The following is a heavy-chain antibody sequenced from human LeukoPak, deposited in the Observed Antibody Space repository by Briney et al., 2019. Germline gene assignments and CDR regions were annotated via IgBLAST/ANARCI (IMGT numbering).Heavy chain of an antibody. Sequence: GGSLRLSCAASGFTFSDYYMSWVRQAPGKGLEWVSYISSSGSTIYYADSVKGRFTISRDNAKNSLYLQMNSLRAEDTAVHYCARDRYSGYDWFQGFDYWGQGTLVTVSS. J-gene: IGHJ4*02. D-gene: IGHD5-12*01. CDR1: GFTFSDYY. CDR3: ARDRYSGYDWFQGFDY. CDR2: ISSSGSTI. V-gene: IGHV3-11*04.